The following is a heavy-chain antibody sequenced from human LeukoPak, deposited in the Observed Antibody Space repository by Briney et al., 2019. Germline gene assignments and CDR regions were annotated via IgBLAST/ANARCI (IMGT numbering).Heavy chain of an antibody. V-gene: IGHV4-59*01. J-gene: IGHJ4*02. Sequence: SETLSLACTVSGGSISSYYWSWIRQPPGKGLEWIGYIYYSGSTNYNPSLKSRVTISVDTSKNQFSLKLSSVTAADMAVYYCARGFDYGAVYWGQGTLVTVSS. CDR3: ARGFDYGAVY. CDR2: IYYSGST. D-gene: IGHD4-17*01. CDR1: GGSISSYY.